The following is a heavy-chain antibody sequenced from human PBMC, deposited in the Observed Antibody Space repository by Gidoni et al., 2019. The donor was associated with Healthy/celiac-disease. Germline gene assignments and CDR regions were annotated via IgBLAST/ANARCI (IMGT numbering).Heavy chain of an antibody. CDR2: ISWNSGSI. D-gene: IGHD2-21*02. V-gene: IGHV3-9*01. CDR3: AKGTYCGGDCVQDYYYGMDV. CDR1: GFTFDDYA. J-gene: IGHJ6*02. Sequence: EVQLVESGGGLVQPGRSLRLSCAASGFTFDDYAMHWVRQAPGKGLEWVSGISWNSGSIGYADSVKGRFTISRDNAKNSLYLQMNSLRAEDTALYYCAKGTYCGGDCVQDYYYGMDVWGQGTTVTVSS.